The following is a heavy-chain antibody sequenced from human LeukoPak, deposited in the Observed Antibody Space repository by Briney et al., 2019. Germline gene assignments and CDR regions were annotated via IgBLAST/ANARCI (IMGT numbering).Heavy chain of an antibody. V-gene: IGHV3-48*01. CDR2: ISSSSSTI. Sequence: GGSLRLSCAASGFTFSSYSMNWVRQAPGKGLEWVSYISSSSSTIYYADSVKGRFTISRDNAKNSLYLQMNSLRAEDTAVYYCARGVRYYDSSGYPPYWGQGTLVTVSS. CDR3: ARGVRYYDSSGYPPY. CDR1: GFTFSSYS. J-gene: IGHJ4*02. D-gene: IGHD3-22*01.